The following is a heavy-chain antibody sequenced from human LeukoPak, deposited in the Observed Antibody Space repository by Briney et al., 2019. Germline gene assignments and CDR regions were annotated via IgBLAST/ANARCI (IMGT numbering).Heavy chain of an antibody. J-gene: IGHJ4*02. Sequence: SETLSLTCAVYGGSFSGYYWSWIRQPPGKGLEWIGYIYHSGSTNYNPSLKSRVTISVDTSKNQFSLKLSSVTAADTAVYYCARGRRLAVSGPDAYYFDYWGQGTLVTVSS. D-gene: IGHD6-19*01. CDR1: GGSFSGYY. CDR3: ARGRRLAVSGPDAYYFDY. CDR2: IYHSGST. V-gene: IGHV4-59*01.